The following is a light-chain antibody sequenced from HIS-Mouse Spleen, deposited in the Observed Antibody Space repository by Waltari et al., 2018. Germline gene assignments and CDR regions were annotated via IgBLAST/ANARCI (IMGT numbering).Light chain of an antibody. CDR3: QQRSNWPT. CDR1: PNVSSY. J-gene: IGKJ4*01. Sequence: EIVLTQSPATLSLSPGERATLSFRPSPNVSSYLAWYQQKPGQAPRLLSYDAANRATGIPARFSGSGSGTDFTLTISSLEPEDFAVYYCQQRSNWPTFGGGTKVEIK. V-gene: IGKV3-11*01. CDR2: DAA.